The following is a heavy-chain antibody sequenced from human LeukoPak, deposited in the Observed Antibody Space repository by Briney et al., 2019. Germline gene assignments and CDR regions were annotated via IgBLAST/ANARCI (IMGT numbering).Heavy chain of an antibody. D-gene: IGHD2-15*01. J-gene: IGHJ5*02. CDR2: MYHSGDT. V-gene: IGHV4-38-2*02. CDR1: GYSVSSGCY. Sequence: SETLSLTCTVSGYSVSSGCYWGWIRQPPGKGLEWIGSMYHSGDTYYNPSLKSRVTMSVDTSKNQFSLKLSSVTAADTAVYYCARDRPDIVWRFDPWGQGTLVTVSS. CDR3: ARDRPDIVWRFDP.